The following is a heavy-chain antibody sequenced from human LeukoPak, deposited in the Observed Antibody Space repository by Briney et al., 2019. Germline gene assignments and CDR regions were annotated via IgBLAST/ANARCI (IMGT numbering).Heavy chain of an antibody. CDR2: IYYSGST. CDR1: GGSISSGGYY. J-gene: IGHJ3*02. V-gene: IGHV4-31*03. D-gene: IGHD7-27*01. CDR3: ARDRALTGGRAFDI. Sequence: KPSETLSLTCTVSGGSISSGGYYWSWIRQHPGKGLEWIGYIYYSGSTYYNPSLKSRVTISVDTSKNQFSLKLSSVTAADTAVYYCARDRALTGGRAFDIWGQGTMVTVSS.